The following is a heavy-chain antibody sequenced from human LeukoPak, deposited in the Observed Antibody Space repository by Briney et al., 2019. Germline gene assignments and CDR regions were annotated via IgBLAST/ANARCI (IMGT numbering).Heavy chain of an antibody. V-gene: IGHV1-2*04. CDR1: GYTFTGYY. Sequence: ASVKVSCKASGYTFTGYYMHWVRQAPGQGLEWMGWINPNSGGTNYAQKFQGWVTMTRDTSISTAYMELSSLRSEDTAVYYCARDGKNCSGGSCYYYGMDVWGQGTTVTVSS. J-gene: IGHJ6*02. CDR2: INPNSGGT. D-gene: IGHD2-15*01. CDR3: ARDGKNCSGGSCYYYGMDV.